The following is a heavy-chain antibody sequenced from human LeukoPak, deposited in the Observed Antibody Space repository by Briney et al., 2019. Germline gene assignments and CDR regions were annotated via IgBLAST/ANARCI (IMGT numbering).Heavy chain of an antibody. CDR1: GYTFSSYL. CDR3: ARDLGLRGVTNWFDS. V-gene: IGHV1-46*01. CDR2: INPSGGST. D-gene: IGHD3-10*01. Sequence: GASVKVSCKASGYTFSSYLLHWVRQAPGQRLEWMGMINPSGGSTSYAQKFQGRLTMTRDTSTSTVYMELSSLRSEDTAVYYCARDLGLRGVTNWFDSWGQGTLVTVSS. J-gene: IGHJ5*01.